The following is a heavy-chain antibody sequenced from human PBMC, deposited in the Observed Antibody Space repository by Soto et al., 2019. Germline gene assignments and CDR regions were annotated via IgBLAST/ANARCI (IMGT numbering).Heavy chain of an antibody. D-gene: IGHD6-13*01. CDR2: IYHSGST. CDR3: ARDHQGIAAAGIYYYYGMDV. V-gene: IGHV4-4*02. J-gene: IGHJ6*02. Sequence: PSETLSLTCAVSGGSISSSNWWSWVRQPPGKGLEWIGEIYHSGSTNYNPSLKSRVTISVDKSKNQFSLKLSSVTAADTAVYYCARDHQGIAAAGIYYYYGMDVWGQGTTVTVSS. CDR1: GGSISSSNW.